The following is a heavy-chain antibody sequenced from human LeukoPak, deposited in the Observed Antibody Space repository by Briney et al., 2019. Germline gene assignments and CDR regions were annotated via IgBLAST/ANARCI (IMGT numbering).Heavy chain of an antibody. D-gene: IGHD1-1*01. CDR1: GYTFSNYA. Sequence: ASVKVPCKASGYTFSNYAMNWVRQAPGQGLEWMGWISAYNGNTNYAQKLQGRVTMTTDTSTSTAYMELRSLRSDDTAVYYCARDPLPRELESPSMYDYWGQGTLVTVSS. J-gene: IGHJ4*02. V-gene: IGHV1-18*01. CDR3: ARDPLPRELESPSMYDY. CDR2: ISAYNGNT.